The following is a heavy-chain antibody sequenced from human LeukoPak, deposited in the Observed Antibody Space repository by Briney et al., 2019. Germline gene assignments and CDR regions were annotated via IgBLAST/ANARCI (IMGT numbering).Heavy chain of an antibody. D-gene: IGHD4-17*01. J-gene: IGHJ5*02. Sequence: ASVKVSCKASGYTLTSYAMNWVRQAPGQGLEWMGWINTNTGNPTYAQGFTGRFVFSLDTSVSTAYLQISSLKAEDTAVYYCARETHNSYDDYSRLDPWGQGTLVTVSS. CDR3: ARETHNSYDDYSRLDP. V-gene: IGHV7-4-1*02. CDR1: GYTLTSYA. CDR2: INTNTGNP.